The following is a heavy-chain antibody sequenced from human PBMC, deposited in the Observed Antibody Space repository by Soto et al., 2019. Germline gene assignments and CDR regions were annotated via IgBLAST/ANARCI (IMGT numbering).Heavy chain of an antibody. CDR3: AKDHNRGSDRPSIAAPNWFDP. D-gene: IGHD6-13*01. Sequence: PGGSLRLSCAASGFTFSTYNMVWVRQAPGMGLEWLSYMTTTSTHIYYADSVKGRFTISRDNAKNSLYLQMNSLGAEDTAFYYCAKDHNRGSDRPSIAAPNWFDPWGQGTLVTVSS. CDR1: GFTFSTYN. CDR2: MTTTSTHI. V-gene: IGHV3-21*05. J-gene: IGHJ5*02.